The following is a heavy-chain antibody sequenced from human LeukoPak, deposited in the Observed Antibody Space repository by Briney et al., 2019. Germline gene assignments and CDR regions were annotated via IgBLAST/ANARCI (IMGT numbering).Heavy chain of an antibody. V-gene: IGHV3-53*01. Sequence: GGSLRLSCAASGSIVSNYYMRWVRQAPGKGLEWVSVIYSGGSTYYADSVKGRFTISRDNSKNMVYLQMNSLRAEDTAVYYCAALRKWGQGTLVTVSS. CDR3: AALRK. CDR1: GSIVSNYY. J-gene: IGHJ4*02. D-gene: IGHD4-17*01. CDR2: IYSGGST.